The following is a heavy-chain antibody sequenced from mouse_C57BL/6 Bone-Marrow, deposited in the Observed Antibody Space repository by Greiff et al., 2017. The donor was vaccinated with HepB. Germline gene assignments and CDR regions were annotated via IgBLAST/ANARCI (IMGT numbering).Heavy chain of an antibody. CDR2: IDPENGDT. CDR1: GFNIKDDY. V-gene: IGHV14-4*01. Sequence: EVQRVESGAELVRPGASVKLSCTASGFNIKDDYMHWVKQRPEQGLEWIGWIDPENGDTEYASKFQGKATITADTSSNTAYLQLSSLTSEDTAVYYCTTGDGRSFAYWGQGTLVTVSA. D-gene: IGHD1-1*01. J-gene: IGHJ3*01. CDR3: TTGDGRSFAY.